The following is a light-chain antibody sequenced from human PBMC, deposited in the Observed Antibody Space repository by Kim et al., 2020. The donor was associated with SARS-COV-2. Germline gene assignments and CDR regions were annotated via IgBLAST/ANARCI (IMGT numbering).Light chain of an antibody. Sequence: SITIPCTGTSSDVGGYNLVSWYQQHPGKAPKLMIYEVSKRPSGVSNRFSGSKSGNTASLTISGLQAEDEADYYCCSYAGSSTYVFGTGTKVTVL. CDR1: SSDVGGYNL. CDR3: CSYAGSSTYV. CDR2: EVS. J-gene: IGLJ1*01. V-gene: IGLV2-23*02.